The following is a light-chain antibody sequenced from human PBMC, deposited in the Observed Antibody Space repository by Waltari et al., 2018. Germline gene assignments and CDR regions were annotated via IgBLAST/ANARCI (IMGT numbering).Light chain of an antibody. J-gene: IGKJ1*01. CDR1: QSISSY. CDR3: QQSYSTRPWT. V-gene: IGKV1-39*01. Sequence: DIQMTQSPSSLSASVGDRVSITCRASQSISSYLNWYQQKPGKAPKLLIYAASSLQSGVPSRFSGSGSGTDFTLTISSLQPEDFATYYCQQSYSTRPWTFGQGTKEEIK. CDR2: AAS.